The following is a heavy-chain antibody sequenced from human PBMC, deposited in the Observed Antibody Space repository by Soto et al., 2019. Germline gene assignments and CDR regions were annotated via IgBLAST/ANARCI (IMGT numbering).Heavy chain of an antibody. V-gene: IGHV1-69*06. CDR2: IIPIFGTA. CDR3: ASTVVTANRGYYFDY. CDR1: GGTFSSYA. Sequence: GASVKVSCKASGGTFSSYAISWVRQAPGQGLEWMGGIIPIFGTANYAQKFQGRVTITADKSTSTAYMELSSLRSEDTAVYYCASTVVTANRGYYFDYWGQGTLVTVSS. D-gene: IGHD2-21*02. J-gene: IGHJ4*02.